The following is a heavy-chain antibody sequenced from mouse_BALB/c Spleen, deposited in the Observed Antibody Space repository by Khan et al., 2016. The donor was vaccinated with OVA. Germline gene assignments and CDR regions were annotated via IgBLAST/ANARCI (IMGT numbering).Heavy chain of an antibody. CDR2: IWAGGST. Sequence: QVQLKESGPGLVAPSQSLSITCTVSGFSLTSYAVHWIRQPPGKGLEWLGVIWAGGSTNYNSALMSRLSISKDNSKSQVFLKMNSLQTDDTAMYYCDRLEDNWGQGTTLTVSS. V-gene: IGHV2-9*02. J-gene: IGHJ2*01. CDR1: GFSLTSYA. CDR3: DRLEDN.